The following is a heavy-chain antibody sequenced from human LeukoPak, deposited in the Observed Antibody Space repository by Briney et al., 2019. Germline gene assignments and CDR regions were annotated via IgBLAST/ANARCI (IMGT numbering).Heavy chain of an antibody. D-gene: IGHD6-13*01. CDR1: GYTFTGYY. Sequence: ASVKVSCKASGYTFTGYYMHWVRQAPGQGLEWMGWINPNSGGTNYAQKFQGRVTMTRDTSISTAYMELSRLRSDDTAVYYCAVAAAGTGGDWFDPWGLGTLVTVSS. CDR2: INPNSGGT. J-gene: IGHJ5*02. CDR3: AVAAAGTGGDWFDP. V-gene: IGHV1-2*02.